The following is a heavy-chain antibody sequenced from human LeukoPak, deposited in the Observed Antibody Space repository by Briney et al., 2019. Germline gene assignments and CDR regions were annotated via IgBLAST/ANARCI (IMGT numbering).Heavy chain of an antibody. Sequence: GGSLRLSCAASGFTFSSYWMTWVRQAPGKGLEWVANIKQDGSERYYVDSVKGRFTISRDNAKNSLYLQMNSLRAEDTAVYYCARDRNYDFRSGPIVGFDIWGQGTMVTVSS. V-gene: IGHV3-7*01. J-gene: IGHJ3*02. D-gene: IGHD3-3*01. CDR2: IKQDGSER. CDR3: ARDRNYDFRSGPIVGFDI. CDR1: GFTFSSYW.